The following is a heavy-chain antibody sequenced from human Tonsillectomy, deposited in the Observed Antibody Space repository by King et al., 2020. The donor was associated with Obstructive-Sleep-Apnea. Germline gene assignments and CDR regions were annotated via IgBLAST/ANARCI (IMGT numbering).Heavy chain of an antibody. J-gene: IGHJ3*02. CDR2: ISAYNGNT. V-gene: IGHV1-18*04. D-gene: IGHD3-22*01. CDR1: GYTLTSYG. CDR3: LLVVIKVNRLTPRNAFDI. Sequence: QLVQSGAEVKKPGASVKVSCKASGYTLTSYGISGGRQSPGQGLEGMGWISAYNGNTNYAQKLQGRVTMTTDTSTSTAYKGLRSLRSYDTAVYYCLLVVIKVNRLTPRNAFDIWGQGTMVTVSS.